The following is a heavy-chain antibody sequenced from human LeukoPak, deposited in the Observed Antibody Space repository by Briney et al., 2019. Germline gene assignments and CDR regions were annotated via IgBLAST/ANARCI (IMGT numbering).Heavy chain of an antibody. CDR2: VNAGNGNT. CDR1: GYTFTSYA. J-gene: IGHJ4*02. CDR3: ARADMVVAATYYFDY. Sequence: ASVKVSCKASGYTFTSYAMHWVRQALGQRLEWMGWVNAGNGNTKYSQKFQGRVTITRDTSASTAYMELSSLRSEDTAVYYCARADMVVAATYYFDYWGQGTLVTVSS. D-gene: IGHD2-15*01. V-gene: IGHV1-3*01.